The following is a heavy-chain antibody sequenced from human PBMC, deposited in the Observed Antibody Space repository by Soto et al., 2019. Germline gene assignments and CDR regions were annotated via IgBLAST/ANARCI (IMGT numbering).Heavy chain of an antibody. J-gene: IGHJ6*02. V-gene: IGHV3-30*03. D-gene: IGHD3-3*01. Sequence: GGSLRLSCAASGFTFSSYGMHWVRQAPGKGLEWVAVISYDGSNKYYADSVKGRFTISRDNSKNTLYLQMNSLRAEDTAVYYCARHLYDFWSGFMDVWGQGTTVTVSS. CDR1: GFTFSSYG. CDR2: ISYDGSNK. CDR3: ARHLYDFWSGFMDV.